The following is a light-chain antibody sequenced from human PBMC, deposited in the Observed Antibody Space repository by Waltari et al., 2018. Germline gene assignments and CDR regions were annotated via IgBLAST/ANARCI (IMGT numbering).Light chain of an antibody. Sequence: EIVLMQSPGPLSLPPGERATLSCRASQSVSSSYLAWYQQKPGQAPRLLIYGASSRATGIPDRFSGSGSGTDFTLTISRLEPEDFAVYYCQQYGSSPRRTFGQGTKLEI. V-gene: IGKV3-20*01. CDR2: GAS. J-gene: IGKJ2*01. CDR1: QSVSSSY. CDR3: QQYGSSPRRT.